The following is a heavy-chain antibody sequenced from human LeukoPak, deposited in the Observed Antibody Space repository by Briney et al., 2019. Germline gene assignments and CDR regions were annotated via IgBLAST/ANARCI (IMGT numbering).Heavy chain of an antibody. D-gene: IGHD3-3*01. CDR3: ARRQYYDFWSGYYAYNY. V-gene: IGHV4-34*01. J-gene: IGHJ4*02. CDR2: INHSGST. CDR1: GGSFSGYY. Sequence: SETLSLTCAVYGGSFSGYYWSWIRQPPGKGLEWIGEINHSGSTNYNPSLKSRVTISVDTSKNQFSLKLSSVTAADTAVYYCARRQYYDFWSGYYAYNYWGQGTPVTVSS.